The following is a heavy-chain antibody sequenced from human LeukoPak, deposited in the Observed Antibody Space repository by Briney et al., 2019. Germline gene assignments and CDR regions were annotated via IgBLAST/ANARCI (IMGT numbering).Heavy chain of an antibody. Sequence: PGGSLRLSCAASGFTFTTYAMTWVRQAPGKGLEWVSAISNSGGNTYYADSVKGRFTISRDNSKNTLYLQMNSLRAEDTAVYYCATAVTGTDALDIWGQGTMVTVSS. J-gene: IGHJ3*02. CDR2: ISNSGGNT. V-gene: IGHV3-23*01. D-gene: IGHD1-20*01. CDR1: GFTFTTYA. CDR3: ATAVTGTDALDI.